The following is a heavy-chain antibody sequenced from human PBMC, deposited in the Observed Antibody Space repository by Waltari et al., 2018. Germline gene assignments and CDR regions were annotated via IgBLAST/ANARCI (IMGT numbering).Heavy chain of an antibody. Sequence: VQLVESGGGVVQPGGSLRLSCVASGSIFSNYGINWVRQTPGRRLEWVASIRYDGFRKSFADSVKGRFTISRDEPKNTVYLQMSSLRPEDTAVYFCAKDLAFEAGYSSGWDLDYWGQGTLVAVSS. D-gene: IGHD6-19*01. J-gene: IGHJ4*02. CDR1: GSIFSNYG. CDR2: IRYDGFRK. V-gene: IGHV3-30*02. CDR3: AKDLAFEAGYSSGWDLDY.